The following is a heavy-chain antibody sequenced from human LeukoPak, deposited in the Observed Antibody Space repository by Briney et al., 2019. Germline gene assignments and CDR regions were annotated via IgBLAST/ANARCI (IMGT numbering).Heavy chain of an antibody. J-gene: IGHJ4*02. CDR2: IRQDGSEK. CDR1: GFTFSSYW. V-gene: IGHV3-7*01. CDR3: ARDSPLGGY. Sequence: GGSLRLSCAASGFTFSSYWMSWVRQAPGKGLERVANIRQDGSEKNYVASVKGRFTISRDNAKNSLFLQMNSLRAEDTAVYYCARDSPLGGYWGQGTLVTVSS.